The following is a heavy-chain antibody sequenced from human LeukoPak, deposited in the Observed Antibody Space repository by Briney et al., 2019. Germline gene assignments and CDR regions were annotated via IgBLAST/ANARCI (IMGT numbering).Heavy chain of an antibody. CDR2: ISYDGGRK. CDR1: RFSFSDYD. V-gene: IGHV3-30*18. D-gene: IGHD1-1*01. Sequence: GRSLRLSCRASRFSFSDYDMHWVRQAPGKGLEWVAVISYDGGRKHYGDSVKGRFTISRDNSESTLFLQMNSLRTDDTSVYFCAKYAYNWNAPDGFDMWGQGTMVIVSS. CDR3: AKYAYNWNAPDGFDM. J-gene: IGHJ3*02.